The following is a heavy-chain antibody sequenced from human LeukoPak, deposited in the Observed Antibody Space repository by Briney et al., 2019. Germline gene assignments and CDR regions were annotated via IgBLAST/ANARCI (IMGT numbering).Heavy chain of an antibody. CDR2: IYYSGNT. V-gene: IGHV4-59*05. Sequence: SETLSLTCTVSGGSISSYYWSWIRQPAGKGLEWIGSIYYSGNTYYNPSLNSRVTISVDTSKNQFSLKLSSVTAADTAVYYCARRSSSLFDYWGQGTLVTVSS. CDR1: GGSISSYY. CDR3: ARRSSSLFDY. J-gene: IGHJ4*02. D-gene: IGHD6-6*01.